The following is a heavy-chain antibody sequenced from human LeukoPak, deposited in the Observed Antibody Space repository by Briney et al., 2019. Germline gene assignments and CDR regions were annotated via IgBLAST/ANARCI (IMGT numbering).Heavy chain of an antibody. Sequence: ASVKVSCKASAYTFTGYYMHWVRQAPGQGLEWMGWINPDSGGTNYAQKFQGRVTMTRDTSISTAYMELSRLRSDDTAVYYCARNWDTYYYDSSGYRDAFDIWGQGTMVTVSS. CDR3: ARNWDTYYYDSSGYRDAFDI. CDR1: AYTFTGYY. J-gene: IGHJ3*02. V-gene: IGHV1-2*02. CDR2: INPDSGGT. D-gene: IGHD3-22*01.